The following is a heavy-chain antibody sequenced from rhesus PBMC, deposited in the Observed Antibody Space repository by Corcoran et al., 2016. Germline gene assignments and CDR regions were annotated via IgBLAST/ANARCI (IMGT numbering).Heavy chain of an antibody. D-gene: IGHD6-25*01. V-gene: IGHV4-76*01. CDR2: IYCSSGST. Sequence: QVQLQESGPGVVKPSETLSLTCAVSGYSISSGYDWSWIRQPPGKGLGWIGYIYCSSGSTNYNPALKNRGTIAKDTSKNQVSLKLSSVTAADTAVYYGARDRAGAAGNFDYWGQGVLVTVSS. CDR3: ARDRAGAAGNFDY. CDR1: GYSISSGYD. J-gene: IGHJ4*01.